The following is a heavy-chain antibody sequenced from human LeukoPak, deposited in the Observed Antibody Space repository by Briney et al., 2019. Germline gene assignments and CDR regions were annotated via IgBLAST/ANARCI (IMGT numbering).Heavy chain of an antibody. J-gene: IGHJ4*02. D-gene: IGHD3-16*02. Sequence: ASVKVSCKASGYTFTCYGISWVRQAPGQGLEWMGWISAYNGNTNYAQKLQGRVTMTTDTSTSTAYMELRSLRSDDTAVYYCARGGPYDYVWGSYRWYYFDYWGQGTLVTVSS. V-gene: IGHV1-18*01. CDR1: GYTFTCYG. CDR2: ISAYNGNT. CDR3: ARGGPYDYVWGSYRWYYFDY.